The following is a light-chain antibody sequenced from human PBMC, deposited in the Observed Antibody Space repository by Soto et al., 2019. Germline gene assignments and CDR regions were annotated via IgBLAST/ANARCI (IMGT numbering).Light chain of an antibody. V-gene: IGKV3D-20*01. J-gene: IGKJ2*01. CDR2: GAS. CDR3: QLYGDSPPYT. Sequence: EVEWTQSPATLSLSPGESVTLSCGASQSVTSTSIVLYQHRPGLPPRLLVDGASRRATGIPNRFSGGGSHLIISRLEPEEFAVYYYQLYGDSPPYTFGQGTKVEIK. CDR1: QSVTSTS.